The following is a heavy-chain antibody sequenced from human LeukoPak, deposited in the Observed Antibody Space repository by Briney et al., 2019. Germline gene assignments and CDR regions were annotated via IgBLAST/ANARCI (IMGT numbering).Heavy chain of an antibody. V-gene: IGHV3-23*01. CDR3: ATRTTAGYYYYYMDV. Sequence: GGSLRLSCVASGFPFSNYAMSWVRQAPGKGLECVSVISGDGGTTYYADSVKGRFTISRDNSKNTLYLQMNSLRAEDTAVYYCATRTTAGYYYYYMDVWGKGTTVTVSS. J-gene: IGHJ6*03. CDR1: GFPFSNYA. D-gene: IGHD1-1*01. CDR2: ISGDGGTT.